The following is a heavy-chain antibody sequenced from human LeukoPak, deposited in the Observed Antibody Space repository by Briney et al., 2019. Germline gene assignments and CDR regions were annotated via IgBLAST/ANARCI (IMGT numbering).Heavy chain of an antibody. Sequence: HPGRSLRLSCAASGFTFSSYGMHWVRQAPGKGREGGAVIWSDGSNKYYADSVKGRFTLSRDHSKNPLYLQMNSLRAEDPAVYYCAKIRFLEEGVFDIWGQGTMVTVSS. D-gene: IGHD3-3*01. CDR3: AKIRFLEEGVFDI. V-gene: IGHV3-33*06. J-gene: IGHJ3*02. CDR2: IWSDGSNK. CDR1: GFTFSSYG.